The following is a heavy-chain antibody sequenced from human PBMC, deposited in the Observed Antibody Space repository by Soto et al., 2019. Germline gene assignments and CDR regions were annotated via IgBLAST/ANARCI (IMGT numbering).Heavy chain of an antibody. CDR3: AREGGYYGSGSTYY. D-gene: IGHD3-10*01. Sequence: QVQLQESGPGLVKPSQTLSLTCTVSGGSISSGGYYWSCIRQHPGKGLEWIGYIYYSGSTYYNPSLKSRVTIAVDTSKNQFSLKLSSVTAADTAVYYRAREGGYYGSGSTYYSGQGTLVTVSS. V-gene: IGHV4-31*03. CDR2: IYYSGST. CDR1: GGSISSGGYY. J-gene: IGHJ4*02.